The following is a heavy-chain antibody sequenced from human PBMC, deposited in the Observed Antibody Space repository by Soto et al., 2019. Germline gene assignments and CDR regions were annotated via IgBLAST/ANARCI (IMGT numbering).Heavy chain of an antibody. J-gene: IGHJ4*02. CDR1: GFTFSSYA. Sequence: HPGGSLRLSCAASGFTFSSYAMHWVRQAPGKGLEWVAVISYDGSKKYYADSVKGRFTISRDNSKNTLYLQMNSLRAEDTAVYYSARDLTELLLAVADTWGVFDYWGQGTLVTVSS. CDR2: ISYDGSKK. D-gene: IGHD6-19*01. CDR3: ARDLTELLLAVADTWGVFDY. V-gene: IGHV3-30-3*01.